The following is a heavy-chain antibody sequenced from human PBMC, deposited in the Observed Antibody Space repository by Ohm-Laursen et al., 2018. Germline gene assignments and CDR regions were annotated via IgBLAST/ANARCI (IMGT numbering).Heavy chain of an antibody. Sequence: SDTLSLTCAVSGSSISSGYFWGWIRQPPGKGLEWIGTIYHSGSTYYNPSLKSRVTISVDTSKNQFSLKMSSLTAADTALYYCARGLWWFDPWGQGTLVTVSS. V-gene: IGHV4-38-2*01. CDR2: IYHSGST. J-gene: IGHJ5*02. CDR1: GSSISSGYF. CDR3: ARGLWWFDP.